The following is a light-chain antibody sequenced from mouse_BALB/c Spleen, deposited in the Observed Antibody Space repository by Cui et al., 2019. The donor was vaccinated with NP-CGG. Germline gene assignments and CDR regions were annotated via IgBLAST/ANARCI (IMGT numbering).Light chain of an antibody. Sequence: QAVVTQESAPTTSPGETVTLTCRSSTGAVTTSNYANWVQEKPDHLFTGLIGGTKNRAPGVPARFSGSLIGDKAALTITGARTEDEAIYFCALWYSNHWVFGGGTKLTVL. J-gene: IGLJ1*01. CDR3: ALWYSNHWV. CDR1: TGAVTTSNY. CDR2: GTK. V-gene: IGLV1*01.